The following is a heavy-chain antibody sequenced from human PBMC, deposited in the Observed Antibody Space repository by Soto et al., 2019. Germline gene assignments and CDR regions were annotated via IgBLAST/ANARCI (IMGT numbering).Heavy chain of an antibody. J-gene: IGHJ6*03. CDR2: ISSGGLST. CDR3: SKAPGDYYYMDV. CDR1: GFTFRDYS. V-gene: IGHV3-23*01. Sequence: EVQLLESGGGLVQPGGSLRLSCAASGFTFRDYSMNWVRQAPGRGMEWVTNISSGGLSTYYADSVQGRFTISRDNSNDKVYQQMNNLRAADTAVYYCSKAPGDYYYMDVWGKGTTVTVSS.